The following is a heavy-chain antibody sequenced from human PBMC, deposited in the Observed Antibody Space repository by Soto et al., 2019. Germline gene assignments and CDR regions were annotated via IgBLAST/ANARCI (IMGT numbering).Heavy chain of an antibody. CDR1: GGTFSSNG. CDR2: ITPIFVTA. CDR3: ARPNFYYETRGYNDPKGTWFGP. J-gene: IGHJ5*02. D-gene: IGHD3-22*01. Sequence: QEQLVQSGAEVKKPGSSVKVSCKASGGTFSSNGISWVGQAPGQGLGGMGGITPIFVTAKYAQKFQGRVTITADESTNTAYLEVSGLRSEDTAVYYCARPNFYYETRGYNDPKGTWFGPWGQGSLVTVSS. V-gene: IGHV1-69*01.